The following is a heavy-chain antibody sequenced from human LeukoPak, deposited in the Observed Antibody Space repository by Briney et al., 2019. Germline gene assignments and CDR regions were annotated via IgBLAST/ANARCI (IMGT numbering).Heavy chain of an antibody. CDR2: VNPTSGVT. J-gene: IGHJ4*02. Sequence: ASVKVSCKTSGYNFTDFYLHWVRQAPGQGPEWLGWVNPTSGVTIYAQKFEGRVVLSRDASIDTVYMETRNLRYDDTAVYYCTTLFISPTAADYWGQGTLVIV. V-gene: IGHV1-2*02. CDR1: GYNFTDFY. CDR3: TTLFISPTAADY. D-gene: IGHD2-21*01.